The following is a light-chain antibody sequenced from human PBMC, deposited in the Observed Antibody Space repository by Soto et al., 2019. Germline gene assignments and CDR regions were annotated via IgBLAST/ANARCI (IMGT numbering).Light chain of an antibody. J-gene: IGLJ1*01. CDR2: EVS. CDR1: NSDVGGYNY. V-gene: IGLV2-14*01. Sequence: QSALTQPASVSGSPGQSITISCTGTNSDVGGYNYVSWYQQHPGKAPKLMIYEVSKRPSGVSNRFSGSKSGNTASLTISGLQAEDEADYYCSSYTSSSTLSFGTGTKLTVL. CDR3: SSYTSSSTLS.